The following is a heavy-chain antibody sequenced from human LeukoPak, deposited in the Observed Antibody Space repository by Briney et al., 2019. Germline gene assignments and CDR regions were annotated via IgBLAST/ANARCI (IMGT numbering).Heavy chain of an antibody. J-gene: IGHJ4*02. V-gene: IGHV3-15*01. CDR2: IKSKTDGGTT. D-gene: IGHD6-19*01. Sequence: PGGSLRLSCAASGFTFSSYSMSWVRQAPGKGLEWVGRIKSKTDGGTTDYAAPVKGRFTISRDDSEDTLYLQMNSLKTEDTAVYYCTTVTIAVAGTLGWGQGTLVTVSS. CDR1: GFTFSSYS. CDR3: TTVTIAVAGTLG.